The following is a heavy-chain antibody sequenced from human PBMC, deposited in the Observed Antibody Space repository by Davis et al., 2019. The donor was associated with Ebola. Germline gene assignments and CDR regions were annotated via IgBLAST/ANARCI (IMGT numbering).Heavy chain of an antibody. V-gene: IGHV1-69*13. D-gene: IGHD3-16*01. Sequence: SVKVSCKASGGTFSSYAISWVRQAPGQGLEWMGGIIPIFGTANYAQKFQGRVTITADESTSTAYMELSSLRSEDTAVYYCAKGAKGGYYYGMDVWGQGTTVTVSS. CDR2: IIPIFGTA. J-gene: IGHJ6*02. CDR3: AKGAKGGYYYGMDV. CDR1: GGTFSSYA.